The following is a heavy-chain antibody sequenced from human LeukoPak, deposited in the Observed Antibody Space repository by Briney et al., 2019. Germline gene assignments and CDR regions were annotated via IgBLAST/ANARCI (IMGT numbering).Heavy chain of an antibody. CDR3: AKRIGYCSGGSCYDAFDI. D-gene: IGHD2-15*01. V-gene: IGHV4-59*08. Sequence: PSETLSLTCTVSGGSISSYYWSWIRQPPGKGLEWIGYIYYSGSTNYNPSPKSRVTISVDTSKNQFSLKLSSVTAADTAVYYCAKRIGYCSGGSCYDAFDIWGQGTMVTVSS. J-gene: IGHJ3*02. CDR1: GGSISSYY. CDR2: IYYSGST.